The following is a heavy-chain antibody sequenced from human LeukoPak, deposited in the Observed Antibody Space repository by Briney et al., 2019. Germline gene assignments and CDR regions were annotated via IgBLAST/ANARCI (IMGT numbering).Heavy chain of an antibody. J-gene: IGHJ4*02. CDR2: IYYSGST. CDR3: ARLRPSYHDMARSVGYFDY. V-gene: IGHV4-39*01. Sequence: SEALSLTCTVSGGSISSSSYYWGWIRQPPGKGLEWIGGIYYSGSTYYNPSLKSRVTISVDTSKNQFSLKLSSVTAADTAVYHCARLRPSYHDMARSVGYFDYWGQGTLVTVSS. CDR1: GGSISSSSYY. D-gene: IGHD3-9*01.